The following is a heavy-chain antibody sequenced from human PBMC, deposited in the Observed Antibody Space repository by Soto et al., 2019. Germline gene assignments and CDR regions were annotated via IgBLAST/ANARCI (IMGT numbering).Heavy chain of an antibody. V-gene: IGHV1-69*13. D-gene: IGHD3-22*01. CDR3: ARWVYDSSGYYPA. Sequence: GASVKVSCKASGGTFSSYAISWVRQAPGQGLEWMGGIIPILGTANYAQKFQGRVTITADESTSTAYMELSSLRSEDTAVYYCARWVYDSSGYYPAWGQGTLVTVSS. CDR1: GGTFSSYA. CDR2: IIPILGTA. J-gene: IGHJ4*02.